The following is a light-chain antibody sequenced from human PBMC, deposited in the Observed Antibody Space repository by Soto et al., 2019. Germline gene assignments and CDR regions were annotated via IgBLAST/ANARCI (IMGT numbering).Light chain of an antibody. CDR1: ESISTY. Sequence: DIQMTQSPSSLSASVGDRVTITCRASESISTYLNWYQQKPGEAPKPLINGASSLESGVPSRFSGSGSGTDITLTIGSLQPEDFATYYCQQSDTPPSTFGQGTTLEIK. CDR3: QQSDTPPST. V-gene: IGKV1-39*01. CDR2: GAS. J-gene: IGKJ2*01.